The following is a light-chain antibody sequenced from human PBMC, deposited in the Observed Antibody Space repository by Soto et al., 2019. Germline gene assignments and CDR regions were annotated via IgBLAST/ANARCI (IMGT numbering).Light chain of an antibody. Sequence: EILLTQSPGTLSLSPGESGTLSCRAGQALSSSSLAWYQQKPGQAPRLLIYGASTRDPGIPDRFSGGGAGTDFTLTISRLEPEDFAVYYCHQYGSSPLTFGGGTKVEI. J-gene: IGKJ4*01. V-gene: IGKV3-20*01. CDR2: GAS. CDR1: QALSSSS. CDR3: HQYGSSPLT.